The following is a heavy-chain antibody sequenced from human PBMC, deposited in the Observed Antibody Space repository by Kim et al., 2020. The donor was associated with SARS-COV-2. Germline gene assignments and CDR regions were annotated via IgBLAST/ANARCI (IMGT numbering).Heavy chain of an antibody. CDR1: GGSISSSSYY. CDR2: IYYSGST. J-gene: IGHJ5*02. Sequence: SETLSLTCTVSGGSISSSSYYWGWIRQPPGKGLEWIGSIYYSGSTYYNPSLKSRVTISVDTSKNQFSLKLSSVTAADTAVYYCARHPTTILWFGELLWGWFDPWGQGTLVTVSS. CDR3: ARHPTTILWFGELLWGWFDP. V-gene: IGHV4-39*01. D-gene: IGHD3-10*01.